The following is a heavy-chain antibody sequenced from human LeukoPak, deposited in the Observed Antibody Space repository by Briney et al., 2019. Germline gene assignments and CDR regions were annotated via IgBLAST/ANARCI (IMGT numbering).Heavy chain of an antibody. Sequence: GESLKISCKGSGYSFTSYWIGWVRQMPGKGLEWMGIIYPGDSDTRYSPSFQGQVTISADKSISTAYLQWSSLKASDTAMYYCARTTIGYCSSTSCYVFDYWGQGTLVTVPS. J-gene: IGHJ4*02. V-gene: IGHV5-51*01. CDR2: IYPGDSDT. D-gene: IGHD2-2*01. CDR1: GYSFTSYW. CDR3: ARTTIGYCSSTSCYVFDY.